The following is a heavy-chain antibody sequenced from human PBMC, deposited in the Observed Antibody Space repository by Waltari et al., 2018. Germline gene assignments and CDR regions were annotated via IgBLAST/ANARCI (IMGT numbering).Heavy chain of an antibody. CDR1: GFTFSSYA. V-gene: IGHV3-23*01. D-gene: IGHD6-13*01. J-gene: IGHJ4*02. CDR3: AKAVYSSNWHADY. CDR2: ISGSGGST. Sequence: EVQLLESGGGLVQPGGSLSLSCAASGFTFSSYAMSVVRQAPGKGLEWVSAISGSGGSTYYADSVKGRFTISRDNSKNTLYLQMNSLRAEDTAVYYCAKAVYSSNWHADYWGQGTLVTVSS.